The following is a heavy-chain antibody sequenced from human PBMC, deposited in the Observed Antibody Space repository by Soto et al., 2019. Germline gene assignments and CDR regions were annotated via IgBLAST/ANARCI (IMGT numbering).Heavy chain of an antibody. Sequence: GGSLELSCAASGFTFSSYAMHWVRQSPGKGLEWVAVISYDGSNKYYADSVKGRFTISRDNSKNTLYLQMNSLRAEDTAVYYCAREVAYGDFLGAFDIWGQGTMVTVSS. CDR1: GFTFSSYA. D-gene: IGHD4-17*01. CDR2: ISYDGSNK. J-gene: IGHJ3*02. V-gene: IGHV3-30-3*01. CDR3: AREVAYGDFLGAFDI.